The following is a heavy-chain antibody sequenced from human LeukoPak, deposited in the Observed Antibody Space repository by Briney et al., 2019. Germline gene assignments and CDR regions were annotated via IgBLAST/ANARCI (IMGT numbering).Heavy chain of an antibody. D-gene: IGHD3-10*01. CDR2: IHHSGST. Sequence: PSETLSLTCTVSGYSISSGFYWVWIRPPPGKGLEWIGNIHHSGSTYYNPSLKSRVAMSLDTSKNQFSLKLSSVTAADTAVYYCARAFPTMGGYWGQGTLVTVSS. J-gene: IGHJ4*02. V-gene: IGHV4-38-2*02. CDR1: GYSISSGFY. CDR3: ARAFPTMGGY.